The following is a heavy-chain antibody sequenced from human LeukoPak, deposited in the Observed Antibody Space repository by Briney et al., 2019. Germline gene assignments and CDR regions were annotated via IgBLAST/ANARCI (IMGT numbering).Heavy chain of an antibody. Sequence: SQTLSLTCTVSGGSISSYYWSWIRQPPGKGLEWIGYIYYSGSTNYNPSLKSRVTISVDTSKNQFSLKLSSVTAADTAVYYCARDLVGASFDIWGQGTMVTVSS. CDR3: ARDLVGASFDI. D-gene: IGHD1-26*01. CDR1: GGSISSYY. V-gene: IGHV4-59*01. CDR2: IYYSGST. J-gene: IGHJ3*02.